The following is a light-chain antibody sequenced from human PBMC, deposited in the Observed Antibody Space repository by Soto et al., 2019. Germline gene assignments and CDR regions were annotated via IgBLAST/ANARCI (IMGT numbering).Light chain of an antibody. CDR3: QVWDSSTVV. Sequence: SYELTQPLSVSVALGQTARITCGGNNIGNKNVHWYQQEPGQAPVLVIYRDSNRPAGIPSRVSGSNSGNTATLTSSRAQAGDESDYYCQVWDSSTVVFGGGTKLTVL. V-gene: IGLV3-9*01. CDR2: RDS. CDR1: NIGNKN. J-gene: IGLJ2*01.